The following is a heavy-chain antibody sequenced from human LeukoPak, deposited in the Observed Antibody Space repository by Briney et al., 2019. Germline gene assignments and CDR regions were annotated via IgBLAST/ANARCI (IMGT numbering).Heavy chain of an antibody. CDR3: AREIPVNYYGSGSLVDY. Sequence: SQTLSLTCTVSGGSISSGDYYWSWIRQPPGKGLEWIGYIYYSGSTYYNPSLKSRVTISVDTSKNQFSLKLSSVTAADTAVYYCAREIPVNYYGSGSLVDYWGQGTLVNVSS. CDR1: GGSISSGDYY. CDR2: IYYSGST. J-gene: IGHJ4*02. D-gene: IGHD3-10*01. V-gene: IGHV4-30-4*01.